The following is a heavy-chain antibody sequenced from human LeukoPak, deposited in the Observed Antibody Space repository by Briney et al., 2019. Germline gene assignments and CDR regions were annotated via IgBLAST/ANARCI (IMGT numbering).Heavy chain of an antibody. CDR1: GASISSFF. V-gene: IGHV4-4*07. J-gene: IGHJ3*02. CDR2: IYAGGST. D-gene: IGHD3-10*01. Sequence: SETLSLTCSVSGASISSFFWNWIRQPAGKGLEWIGRIYAGGSTNYNPSLKSRVTMSVDTSKSQFSLKLNSVTAADTAVYYYARDGYYGSGAFLDGFDMWGQGTKVTVSS. CDR3: ARDGYYGSGAFLDGFDM.